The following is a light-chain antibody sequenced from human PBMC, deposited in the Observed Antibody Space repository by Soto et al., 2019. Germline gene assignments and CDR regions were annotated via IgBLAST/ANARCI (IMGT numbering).Light chain of an antibody. CDR3: QQYNNWPRT. Sequence: EIVLTQSPGTLSLSPGEIATLSFRASQSVSSSYLAWYQQKPGQAPRLLIYGASSRATGIPARFSGSGSGTEFTLTISSLQSEDFAVYYCQQYNNWPRTFGQGTKVDI. J-gene: IGKJ1*01. V-gene: IGKV3D-15*01. CDR1: QSVSSSY. CDR2: GAS.